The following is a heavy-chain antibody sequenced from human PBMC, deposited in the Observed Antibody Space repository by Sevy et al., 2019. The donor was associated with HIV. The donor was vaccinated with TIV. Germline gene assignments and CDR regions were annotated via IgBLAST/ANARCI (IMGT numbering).Heavy chain of an antibody. CDR2: FDPEDGET. J-gene: IGHJ4*02. D-gene: IGHD2-15*01. CDR3: ATGLPGEYVDCSSCYSDYFAY. CDR1: GYTLIEFS. Sequence: ASVKVSCKVSGYTLIEFSMHWVRQAPGKGLEWMGGFDPEDGETIYVQRLQGRVTMTEDTSRDTAYMELNSLRSEDTAVYYCATGLPGEYVDCSSCYSDYFAYWGQGTLVTVSS. V-gene: IGHV1-24*01.